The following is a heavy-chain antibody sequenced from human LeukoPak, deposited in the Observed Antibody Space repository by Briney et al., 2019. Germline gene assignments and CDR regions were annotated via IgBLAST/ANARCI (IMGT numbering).Heavy chain of an antibody. Sequence: GGSLRLSCAASGFTFSSYGMHWVRQAPGKGLERVAVISYDGSNKYYADSVKGRFTISRDNSKNTLYLQMNSLRAEDTAVYYCAKEGPRWVAATHRYYGMDVWGQGTTVTVSS. CDR3: AKEGPRWVAATHRYYGMDV. V-gene: IGHV3-30*18. J-gene: IGHJ6*02. D-gene: IGHD2-15*01. CDR2: ISYDGSNK. CDR1: GFTFSSYG.